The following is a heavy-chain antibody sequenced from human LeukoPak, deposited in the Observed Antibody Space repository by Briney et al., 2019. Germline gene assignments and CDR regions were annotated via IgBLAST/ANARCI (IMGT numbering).Heavy chain of an antibody. Sequence: GASVKVSCKASGYTFSNYDINWVRQATGQGLEWMGWMNPDSGNTGYAQKFQGRVNMTRNTSIRTAYMELSSLRSEDTAVYYCSLTVRGVSRAFDIWGQGTMVTVSS. CDR1: GYTFSNYD. V-gene: IGHV1-8*01. J-gene: IGHJ3*02. CDR3: SLTVRGVSRAFDI. D-gene: IGHD3-10*01. CDR2: MNPDSGNT.